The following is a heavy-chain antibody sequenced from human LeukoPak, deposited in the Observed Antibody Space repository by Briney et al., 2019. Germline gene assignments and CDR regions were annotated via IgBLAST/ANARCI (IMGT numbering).Heavy chain of an antibody. Sequence: ASVKVSCKASEYSFTVHYMHWVRQAPGQGLEWMGWINPSSGGTNYVQKFQGRVTMTRDTSISTAYMELSRLRSDDTAFYYCARGGRGLQFLDYWGQGTLVTVSS. D-gene: IGHD5-24*01. CDR3: ARGGRGLQFLDY. CDR1: EYSFTVHY. J-gene: IGHJ4*02. V-gene: IGHV1-2*02. CDR2: INPSSGGT.